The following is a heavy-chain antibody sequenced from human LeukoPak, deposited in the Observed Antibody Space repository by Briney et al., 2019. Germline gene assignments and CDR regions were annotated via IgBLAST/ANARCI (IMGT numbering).Heavy chain of an antibody. Sequence: SETLSLTCTVSGDSISSHSWSWIRQPPGKGPEWIGYIYYSGRTHCHPSLKRRVTMSVDTSKNQFSLRLSSVTAADTAMYYCARFMSGTYPDWWGPGTLVTVSS. CDR2: IYYSGRT. D-gene: IGHD1-26*01. J-gene: IGHJ4*02. CDR1: GDSISSHS. V-gene: IGHV4-59*11. CDR3: ARFMSGTYPDW.